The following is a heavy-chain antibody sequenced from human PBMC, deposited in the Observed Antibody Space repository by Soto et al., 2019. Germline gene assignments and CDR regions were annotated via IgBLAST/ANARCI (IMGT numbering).Heavy chain of an antibody. J-gene: IGHJ6*02. CDR1: GGTFSSYA. V-gene: IGHV1-69*05. Sequence: QVQLVQSGAEEKKPGSSVKVSCKASGGTFSSYAISWVRQAPGQGLEWMGGIIPIFGTANYAQKFQGRVTITSDESTSIAEIELSSRRSEDRAVYYFERRVVGLEGRQFARCYYYGMDVWGQGTTVTVSS. CDR3: ERRVVGLEGRQFARCYYYGMDV. D-gene: IGHD1-1*01. CDR2: IIPIFGTA.